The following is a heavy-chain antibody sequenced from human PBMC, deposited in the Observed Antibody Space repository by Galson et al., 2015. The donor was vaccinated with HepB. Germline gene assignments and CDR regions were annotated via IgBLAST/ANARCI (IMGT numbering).Heavy chain of an antibody. CDR2: INPSGGST. CDR3: ARDRVVVVPVATGVYYYYYGMDV. Sequence: SVKVSCKASGYTFTSYYMHWVRQAPGQGLEWMGIINPSGGSTSYAQKFQGRVTMTRDTSTSTVYMELSSLRSEDTAVYYCARDRVVVVPVATGVYYYYYGMDVWGQGTTVTVSS. J-gene: IGHJ6*02. D-gene: IGHD2-2*01. V-gene: IGHV1-46*01. CDR1: GYTFTSYY.